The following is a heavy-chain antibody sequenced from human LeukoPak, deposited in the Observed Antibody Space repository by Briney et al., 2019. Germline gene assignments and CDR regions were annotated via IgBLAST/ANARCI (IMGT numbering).Heavy chain of an antibody. CDR1: GGSISSSSYY. J-gene: IGHJ4*02. Sequence: SETLSLTCTVSGGSISSSSYYWGWIRQPPGKGLGWIGSIYYSGSTYYNPSLKSRVTISVDTSKNQFSLKLSSVTAADTAVYYCAGGSGSFLFDYWGQGTLVTVSS. D-gene: IGHD3-10*01. V-gene: IGHV4-39*01. CDR3: AGGSGSFLFDY. CDR2: IYYSGST.